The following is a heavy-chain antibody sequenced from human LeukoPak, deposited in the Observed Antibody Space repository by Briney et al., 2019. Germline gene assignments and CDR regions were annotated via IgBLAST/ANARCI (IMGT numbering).Heavy chain of an antibody. CDR3: AKRGVVIRVILVGFHKEAYYFDS. V-gene: IGHV3-23*01. D-gene: IGHD3-22*01. J-gene: IGHJ4*02. CDR1: GISLSNYG. CDR2: ISGNGGGT. Sequence: GGSLRLSCAVSGISLSNYGMSWVRQAPGKGLEWVAGISGNGGGTNYADSVKGRFTISRDNPKNTLYLQMNRLRVEDTAVYFCAKRGVVIRVILVGFHKEAYYFDSWGQGALVTVSS.